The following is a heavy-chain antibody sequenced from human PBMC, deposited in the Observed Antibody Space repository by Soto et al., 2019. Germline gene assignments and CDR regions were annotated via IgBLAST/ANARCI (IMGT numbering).Heavy chain of an antibody. D-gene: IGHD3-10*01. CDR1: GGSISSGSYY. CDR2: IHYSGST. Sequence: QLQLQESGPGLVKPSETLSLTCTVSGGSISSGSYYWGWIRQPPGKGLGWIGSIHYSGSTYYKTSLRSRVTISVDTSKNQFSLKVASMTAADTAVYYCARSGPLWFGELSHFDYWGQGTLVTVSS. CDR3: ARSGPLWFGELSHFDY. V-gene: IGHV4-39*01. J-gene: IGHJ4*02.